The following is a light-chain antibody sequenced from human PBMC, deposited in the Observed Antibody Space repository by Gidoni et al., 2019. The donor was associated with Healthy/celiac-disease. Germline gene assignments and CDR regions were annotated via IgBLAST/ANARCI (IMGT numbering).Light chain of an antibody. CDR1: QSISSY. Sequence: DIKMTQSPSSLSASVGDSVTITCRASQSISSYLNWYQQKPGKAPQLLIYAASSLQSRVPSRFSGTGSGTDLTLTIRSLQPEDFATYYCQHSYSTSGFGGGTKVEIK. CDR3: QHSYSTSG. V-gene: IGKV1-39*01. J-gene: IGKJ4*01. CDR2: AAS.